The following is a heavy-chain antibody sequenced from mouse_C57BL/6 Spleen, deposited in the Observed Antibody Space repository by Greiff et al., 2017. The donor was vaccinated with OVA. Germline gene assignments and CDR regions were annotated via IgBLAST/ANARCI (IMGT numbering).Heavy chain of an antibody. CDR2: ISGGGGNT. Sequence: EVQLQESGGGLVKPGGSLKLSCAASGFTFSSYTMSWVRQTPEKRLEWVATISGGGGNTYYPDSVKGRFTISRDNAKNTLYLQMSSLRSEDTALYYCASVWQGGGFAYWGQGTLVTVSA. D-gene: IGHD2-10*02. V-gene: IGHV5-9*01. CDR3: ASVWQGGGFAY. CDR1: GFTFSSYT. J-gene: IGHJ3*01.